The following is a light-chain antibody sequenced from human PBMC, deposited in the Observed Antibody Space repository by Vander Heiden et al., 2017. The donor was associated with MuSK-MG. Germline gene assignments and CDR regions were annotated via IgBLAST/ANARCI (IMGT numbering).Light chain of an antibody. CDR2: AAS. CDR3: QQSYNSS. Sequence: DIQMTQSPSSLSASVGDRVTITCRASQSISSYLNWYQQKPGKAPKLLIYAASSLQSGVQSRFSGSGSGTDFTLTISSLQTENFATYYFQQSYNSSFGQGTKVEIK. V-gene: IGKV1-39*01. CDR1: QSISSY. J-gene: IGKJ1*01.